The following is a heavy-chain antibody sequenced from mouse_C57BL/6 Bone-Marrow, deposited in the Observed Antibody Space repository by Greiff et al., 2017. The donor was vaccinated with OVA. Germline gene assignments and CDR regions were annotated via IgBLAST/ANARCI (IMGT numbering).Heavy chain of an antibody. CDR3: ARIWLYHYFDY. CDR1: GYTFTRYW. V-gene: IGHV1-7*01. J-gene: IGHJ2*01. CDR2: INPSSGYT. Sequence: VQVVESGAELAKPGASVQLSCKASGYTFTRYWMHWVKQRPGQGLAWIGYINPSSGYTKYNQKFKDKATLTADKSSSTAYMQLSSLTYEDSAVYDGARIWLYHYFDYWGQGTTRTGSS. D-gene: IGHD2-2*01.